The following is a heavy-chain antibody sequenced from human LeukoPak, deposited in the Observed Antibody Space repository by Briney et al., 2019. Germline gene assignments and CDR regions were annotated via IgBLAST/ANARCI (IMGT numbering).Heavy chain of an antibody. CDR2: ISYDGSNK. Sequence: GGSLRLSCAASGFTFSSYAMHWVRQAPGKGLEWVAVISYDGSNKYYADSVKGRFTISRDNSKSTLNLQMNSLRAEDTAVYYCARDFSGYYPYYFDYWGQGTLVTVSS. CDR3: ARDFSGYYPYYFDY. CDR1: GFTFSSYA. D-gene: IGHD3-22*01. J-gene: IGHJ4*02. V-gene: IGHV3-30-3*01.